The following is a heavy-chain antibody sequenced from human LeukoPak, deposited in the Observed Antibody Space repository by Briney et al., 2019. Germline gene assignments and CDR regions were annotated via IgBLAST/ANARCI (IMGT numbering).Heavy chain of an antibody. V-gene: IGHV3-15*01. CDR2: IKSKTDGGTP. Sequence: GGSLRLSCVVPAFRFDDYGMSWVRQAPGKGLEWVGRIKSKTDGGTPDYAAPVKGRCTISRDDSKNTLYLQMNSLKTEDTAVYYCTTEGGWSFYFDYWGQGTLVTVSS. CDR1: AFRFDDYG. J-gene: IGHJ4*02. D-gene: IGHD2-15*01. CDR3: TTEGGWSFYFDY.